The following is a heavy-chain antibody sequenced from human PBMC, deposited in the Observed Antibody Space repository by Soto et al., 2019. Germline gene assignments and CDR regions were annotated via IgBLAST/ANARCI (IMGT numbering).Heavy chain of an antibody. V-gene: IGHV4-59*12. CDR2: IFYTGST. CDR3: ARENNVLPGGYFDY. CDR1: GGSISSYY. J-gene: IGHJ4*02. D-gene: IGHD3-10*01. Sequence: SETLSLTCTVSGGSISSYYWSWIRQPPGKGLEWIGYIFYTGSTNYNPSLKSRVTISLDTSMHQFSLKLSSVTAADTAVYYCARENNVLPGGYFDYWGQGTLVTVSS.